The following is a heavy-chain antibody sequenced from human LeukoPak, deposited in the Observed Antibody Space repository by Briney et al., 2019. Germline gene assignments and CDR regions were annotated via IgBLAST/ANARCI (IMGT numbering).Heavy chain of an antibody. J-gene: IGHJ6*02. CDR3: ARGPSVYGDYAPYYYYGMDV. D-gene: IGHD4-17*01. Sequence: ASVKVSCKASGYTFTSYDINWVRQATGQGLEWMGWMNPNSGNTGYAQKFQGRVTMTRNTSISTAYMELSSLRSKDTAVYYCARGPSVYGDYAPYYYYGMDVWGQGTTVTVSS. CDR1: GYTFTSYD. V-gene: IGHV1-8*01. CDR2: MNPNSGNT.